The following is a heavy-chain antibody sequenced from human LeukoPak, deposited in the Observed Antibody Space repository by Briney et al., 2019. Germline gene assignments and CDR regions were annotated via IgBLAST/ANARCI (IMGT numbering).Heavy chain of an antibody. D-gene: IGHD3-9*01. Sequence: GASVKVSCKASGYTFTSYGISWVRQAPGQGLEWMGWISAYNGNTNYARKLQGRVTMTTDTSTSTAYMELRSLRSDDTAVYYCARDCYSMELRYFDWLLSYYYGMDVWGQGTTVTVPS. J-gene: IGHJ6*02. V-gene: IGHV1-18*01. CDR3: ARDCYSMELRYFDWLLSYYYGMDV. CDR2: ISAYNGNT. CDR1: GYTFTSYG.